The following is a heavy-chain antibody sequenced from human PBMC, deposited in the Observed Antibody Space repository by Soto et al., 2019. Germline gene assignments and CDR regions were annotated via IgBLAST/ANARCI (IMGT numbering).Heavy chain of an antibody. D-gene: IGHD2-15*01. CDR2: IIPIFGTA. CDR1: GGTLSSYA. V-gene: IGHV1-69*01. CDR3: ARDSRIVVVVAATDYGMDV. J-gene: IGHJ6*02. Sequence: QVQLVQSGAAVKKPGSSVKVSCKASGGTLSSYAISWVRQAPGQGLEWMGGIIPIFGTANYAQKFQGRVTITADESASTAYMELSSLRTEDTAVYYCARDSRIVVVVAATDYGMDVWGQGTTVTVSS.